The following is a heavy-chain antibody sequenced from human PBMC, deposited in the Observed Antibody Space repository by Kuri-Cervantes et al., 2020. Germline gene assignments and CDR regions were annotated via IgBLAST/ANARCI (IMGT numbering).Heavy chain of an antibody. CDR3: ASLYYDSSGYPLFDY. J-gene: IGHJ4*02. V-gene: IGHV1-18*01. D-gene: IGHD3-22*01. CDR2: ISACNGDT. CDR1: GYTFTSYG. Sequence: ASVKVSCKASGYTFTSYGISWVRQAPGQGLEWMGWISACNGDTNYAQKLQGRVTMTTDTSTSTAYMELRSLRSDGTAVYYCASLYYDSSGYPLFDYWGQGTLVTVSS.